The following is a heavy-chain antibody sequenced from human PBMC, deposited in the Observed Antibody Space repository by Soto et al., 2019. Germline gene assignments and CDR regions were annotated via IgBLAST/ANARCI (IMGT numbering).Heavy chain of an antibody. V-gene: IGHV1-58*02. J-gene: IGHJ6*02. CDR2: IVVGSGNT. Sequence: ASVQVSCKASAYTFTSYAMQWVRQARGQRLEWIGWIVVGSGNTNYAQKFQERVTITRDMSTSTAYMELSSLRSEDTAVYYCASSLKYYYYGMDVWGQGTTVTVSS. CDR3: ASSLKYYYYGMDV. CDR1: AYTFTSYA. D-gene: IGHD3-9*01.